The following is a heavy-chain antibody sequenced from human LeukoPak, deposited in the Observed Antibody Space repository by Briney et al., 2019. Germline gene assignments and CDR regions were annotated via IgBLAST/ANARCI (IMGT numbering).Heavy chain of an antibody. CDR3: VTHYKWDLLVHAFDF. CDR2: IWHDGSPT. Sequence: GGSLRLSCAVSGIPFKKYGMHWVRQAPGKGLEWVATIWHDGSPTMYADSAKGRFTISRDDSKNMLYLQMNSLRAEDTAEYYCVTHYKWDLLVHAFDFWGQGARVTVSS. J-gene: IGHJ3*01. D-gene: IGHD1-26*01. V-gene: IGHV3-33*01. CDR1: GIPFKKYG.